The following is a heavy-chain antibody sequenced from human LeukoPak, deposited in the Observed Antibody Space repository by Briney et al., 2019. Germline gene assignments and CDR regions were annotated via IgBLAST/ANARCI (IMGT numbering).Heavy chain of an antibody. CDR2: INLNNGGT. Sequence: ASVKVSCKASGYSFTDYHMYWVRQAPGQGLEGMGWINLNNGGTNFAQKFQGRVTMTRDVSISTAYMELSSLRSDDTAVYYCARGEGYNPNRYPNDYWGQGTLVTVSS. D-gene: IGHD5-24*01. CDR1: GYSFTDYH. V-gene: IGHV1-2*02. CDR3: ARGEGYNPNRYPNDY. J-gene: IGHJ4*02.